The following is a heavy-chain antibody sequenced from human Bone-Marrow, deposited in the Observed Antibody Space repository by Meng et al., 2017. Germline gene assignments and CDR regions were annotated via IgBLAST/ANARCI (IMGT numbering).Heavy chain of an antibody. D-gene: IGHD2-2*01. J-gene: IGHJ2*01. V-gene: IGHV4-34*01. CDR1: GGSFSGYY. CDR2: INHSGST. CDR3: ARGRGTMPYWYFDL. Sequence: QVRLQKLGEGLLKPSETLSLTCSVYGGSFSGYYWSWIRQPPGKGLEWIGEINHSGSTNYNPSLKSRVTISVDTSKNQFSLKLSSVTAADTAVYYCARGRGTMPYWYFDLWGRGTLVTVSS.